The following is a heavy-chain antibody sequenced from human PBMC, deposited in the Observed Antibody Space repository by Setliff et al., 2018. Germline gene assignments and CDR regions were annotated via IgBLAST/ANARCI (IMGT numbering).Heavy chain of an antibody. CDR3: ARDGRLYGVPFDY. CDR1: GDSVSATSFY. D-gene: IGHD4-17*01. J-gene: IGHJ4*01. CDR2: ISYSGNT. Sequence: SETLSLTCIVSGDSVSATSFYWAWIRQSPGKGLEWVGSISYSGNTHYNPSPMSRVTISLDTSNNRFSLKVNSVSAADTAMYFCARDGRLYGVPFDYWGRGTLVTAPQ. V-gene: IGHV4-39*07.